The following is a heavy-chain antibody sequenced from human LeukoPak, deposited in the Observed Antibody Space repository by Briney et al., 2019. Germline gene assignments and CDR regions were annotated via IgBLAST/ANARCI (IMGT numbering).Heavy chain of an antibody. D-gene: IGHD1-26*01. J-gene: IGHJ4*02. V-gene: IGHV4-34*01. Sequence: SETLSLTCAVYGGSISGYYWSWIRQPPGKGLEWIGEINHSGSTNYNPSLKSRVTISVDTSKNQFSLKLSSVTAADTAVYYCARVKRSGGFYFDYWGQGTLVTVSS. CDR3: ARVKRSGGFYFDY. CDR2: INHSGST. CDR1: GGSISGYY.